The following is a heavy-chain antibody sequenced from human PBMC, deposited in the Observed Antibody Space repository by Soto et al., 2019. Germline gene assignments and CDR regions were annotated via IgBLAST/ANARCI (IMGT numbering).Heavy chain of an antibody. D-gene: IGHD3-22*01. J-gene: IGHJ4*02. CDR2: MNPNTGHT. Sequence: QVQLVQSGAEVRKPGASVKVSCKASGYTFTSYDINWVRQATGQGLEWMGWMNPNTGHTGFAQKFQGRVTMTRNTSINTAYMELNSLRSEDTAEYYCARGGHYYDSSGYPDYWGQGTLVTFSS. V-gene: IGHV1-8*01. CDR3: ARGGHYYDSSGYPDY. CDR1: GYTFTSYD.